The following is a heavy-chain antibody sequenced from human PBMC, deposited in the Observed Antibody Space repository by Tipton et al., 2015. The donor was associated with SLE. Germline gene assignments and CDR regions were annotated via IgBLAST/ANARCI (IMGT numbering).Heavy chain of an antibody. CDR3: TTEEIDIVVVPPAGGMDV. Sequence: SLRLSCAASGLTFSSYGMNWVRQAPGKGLEWVGRIKSKTDGGTTDYAAPVKGRFTISRDDSKNTLYLQMNSLKTEDTAVYYCTTEEIDIVVVPPAGGMDVWGQGTTVPVSS. J-gene: IGHJ6*02. CDR1: GLTFSSYG. V-gene: IGHV3-15*01. D-gene: IGHD2-2*01. CDR2: IKSKTDGGTT.